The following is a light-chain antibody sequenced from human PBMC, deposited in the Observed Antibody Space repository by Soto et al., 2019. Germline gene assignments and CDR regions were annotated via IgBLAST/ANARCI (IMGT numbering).Light chain of an antibody. V-gene: IGLV1-40*01. Sequence: QSVLTQPPSVSGAPGQRVTISCTGSRSNIGAGYDVHWYQQLPGTAPKLLIYGTNNRPSGVPDRFSGSKSGMSASLAITGLQAADEANDYCQSYDNSLSGSRVFGGGTQLTVL. CDR1: RSNIGAGYD. J-gene: IGLJ3*02. CDR3: QSYDNSLSGSRV. CDR2: GTN.